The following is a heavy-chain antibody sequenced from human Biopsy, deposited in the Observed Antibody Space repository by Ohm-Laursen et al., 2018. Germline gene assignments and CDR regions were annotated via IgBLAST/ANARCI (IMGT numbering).Heavy chain of an antibody. CDR3: ARGETDLYDYDNIGDPCVRYFDL. CDR2: IIPVFGIP. CDR1: GVPFTNYA. Sequence: SAKLSCKASGVPFTNYAFSWVRQAPGRGLEWMGGIIPVFGIPNYALRLQGRVTITSDKSTDTAYMELTNLRSEDTAVSYCARGETDLYDYDNIGDPCVRYFDLWGRGTLVTVSS. D-gene: IGHD3-22*01. J-gene: IGHJ2*01. V-gene: IGHV1-69*10.